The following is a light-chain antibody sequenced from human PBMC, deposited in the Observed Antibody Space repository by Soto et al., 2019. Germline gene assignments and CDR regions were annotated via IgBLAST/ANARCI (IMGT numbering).Light chain of an antibody. CDR2: AAS. CDR3: QQCYSSQLT. CDR1: QTISNY. Sequence: DIQMTQSPSSLSASVGDRVTITCRASQTISNYLNWYQQQPGKAPKLLIYAASSLQSGVPSRFSCSVSGTDFTLTSSSLQHEDFATYYCQQCYSSQLTFGGGTKWEIK. V-gene: IGKV1-39*01. J-gene: IGKJ4*01.